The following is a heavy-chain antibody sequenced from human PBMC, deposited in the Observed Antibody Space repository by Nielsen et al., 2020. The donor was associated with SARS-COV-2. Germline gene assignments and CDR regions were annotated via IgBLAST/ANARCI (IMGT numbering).Heavy chain of an antibody. CDR3: ARVSGSGSGSYPRTKGDNWFDP. CDR1: GGSFSGYY. D-gene: IGHD3-10*01. V-gene: IGHV4-34*01. Sequence: SETLSLTCAVYGGSFSGYYWSWIRQPPGKGLEWIGEINHSGSTNYNPSLKSRVTISVDTSKNQFSLKLSSVTAADTAVYYCARVSGSGSGSYPRTKGDNWFDPWGQGTLVTVSS. CDR2: INHSGST. J-gene: IGHJ5*02.